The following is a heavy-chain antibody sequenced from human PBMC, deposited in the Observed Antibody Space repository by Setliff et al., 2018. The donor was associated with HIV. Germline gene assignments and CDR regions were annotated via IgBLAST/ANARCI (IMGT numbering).Heavy chain of an antibody. D-gene: IGHD3-10*01. J-gene: IGHJ3*02. V-gene: IGHV3-74*01. Sequence: GESLKISCAASGFTFSSYWMHWVRQAPGKGLVWVSRINSDGSSTSYADSVKGRFTISRDNAKNTLYLQMNSLRAEDTAVYYCARERITMVRGVSPRVFDIWGQGTMVTGSS. CDR3: ARERITMVRGVSPRVFDI. CDR2: INSDGSST. CDR1: GFTFSSYW.